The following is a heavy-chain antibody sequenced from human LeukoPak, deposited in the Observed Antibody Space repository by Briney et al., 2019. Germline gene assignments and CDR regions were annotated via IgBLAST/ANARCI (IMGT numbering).Heavy chain of an antibody. CDR1: GFTFSSYG. Sequence: GGSLRLSCAASGFTFSSYGMHWVRQAPGKGLDWVAAISNDGSKKYYADSVKGRFTISRDNSKNTLSLQVSSLRAEDTAVYYCAKDRYSYAFEYSDSWGQGTLVTVSS. D-gene: IGHD5-18*01. J-gene: IGHJ4*02. V-gene: IGHV3-30*18. CDR3: AKDRYSYAFEYSDS. CDR2: ISNDGSKK.